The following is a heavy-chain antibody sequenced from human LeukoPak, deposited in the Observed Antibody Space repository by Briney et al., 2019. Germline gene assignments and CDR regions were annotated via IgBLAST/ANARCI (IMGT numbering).Heavy chain of an antibody. CDR2: MNPNSGNT. Sequence: GASVKVSCKASGYTFTGYYMHWVRQATGQGLEWMGWMNPNSGNTGYAQKFQGRVTMTRNTSISTTYMELSSLRSEDTAVYYCARTYYYDSSGYYNWFDPWGQGTLVTVSS. V-gene: IGHV1-8*02. D-gene: IGHD3-22*01. J-gene: IGHJ5*02. CDR3: ARTYYYDSSGYYNWFDP. CDR1: GYTFTGYY.